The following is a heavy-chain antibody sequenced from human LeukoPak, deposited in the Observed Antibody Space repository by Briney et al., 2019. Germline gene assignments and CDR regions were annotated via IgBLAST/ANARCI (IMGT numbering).Heavy chain of an antibody. CDR3: ARARGATREGFGY. Sequence: GGSLRLSCAASGFTFNRHVMTWVRQAPGKGLEWVSAISGSGSTTYYADSVQGRFTISRDKSANMVYLQMSSLSAEDTALYYCARARGATREGFGYWGQGTLITVSS. J-gene: IGHJ4*01. D-gene: IGHD1-26*01. CDR2: ISGSGSTT. V-gene: IGHV3-23*01. CDR1: GFTFNRHV.